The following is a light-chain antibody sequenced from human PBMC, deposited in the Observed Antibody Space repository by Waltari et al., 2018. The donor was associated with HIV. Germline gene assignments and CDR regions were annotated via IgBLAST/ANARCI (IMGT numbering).Light chain of an antibody. V-gene: IGKV3-11*01. Sequence: EIVLTQSPPTLSLSPGERATLSCRASQSISTYLAWYHLKSGQAPRLLIYDASKGAPGVPIRFSGSGSGTEFTLIISSLEPEDFAVYFCQQRSNWPLTFGGGTKVDI. CDR1: QSISTY. CDR2: DAS. CDR3: QQRSNWPLT. J-gene: IGKJ4*01.